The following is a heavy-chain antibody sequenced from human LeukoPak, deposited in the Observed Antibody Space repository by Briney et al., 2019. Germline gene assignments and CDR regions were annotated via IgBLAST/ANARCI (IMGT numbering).Heavy chain of an antibody. CDR1: GGSISSSSYY. Sequence: PSETLSLTCTVSGGSISSSSYYWAWIRQPPGKGLEWIGNIYYSGSTHYNPSLKSRVTISEDTSKNQFSLKLTSMTAADTAVFYCARQKVGRYIDYWGQGTLVTVSS. CDR2: IYYSGST. V-gene: IGHV4-39*01. D-gene: IGHD2-2*02. CDR3: ARQKVGRYIDY. J-gene: IGHJ4*02.